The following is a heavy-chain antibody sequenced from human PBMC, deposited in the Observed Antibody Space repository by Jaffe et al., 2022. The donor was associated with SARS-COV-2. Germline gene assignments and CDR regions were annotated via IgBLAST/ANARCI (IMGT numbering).Heavy chain of an antibody. D-gene: IGHD3-9*01. CDR1: GFTFSSYA. CDR2: ISYDGSNK. V-gene: IGHV3-30-3*01. CDR3: ARERSVGRYPPGGDAFDI. Sequence: QVQLVESGGGVVQPGRSLRLSCAASGFTFSSYAMHWVRQAPGKGLEWVAVISYDGSNKYYADSVKGRFTISRDNSKNTLYLQMNSLRAEDTAVYYCARERSVGRYPPGGDAFDIWGQGTMVTVSS. J-gene: IGHJ3*02.